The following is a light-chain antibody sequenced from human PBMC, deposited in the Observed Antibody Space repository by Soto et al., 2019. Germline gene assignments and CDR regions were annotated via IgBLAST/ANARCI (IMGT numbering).Light chain of an antibody. J-gene: IGKJ3*01. Sequence: DIQMTQSPSSLSASVGDRVTITCRASQGITNFLAWYQQKPGTAPKLLIYAASTLHSGDPCRFSGSGYGTEFTLNISSLQPEDAATYYFQKYSSAPFTFGPGTKVEIK. CDR3: QKYSSAPFT. CDR2: AAS. V-gene: IGKV1-27*01. CDR1: QGITNF.